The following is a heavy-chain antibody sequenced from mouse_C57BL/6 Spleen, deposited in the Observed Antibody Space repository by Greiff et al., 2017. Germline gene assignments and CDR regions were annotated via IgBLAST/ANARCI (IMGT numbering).Heavy chain of an antibody. CDR2: INYDGSST. J-gene: IGHJ4*01. D-gene: IGHD3-2*02. CDR1: GFTFSDYY. Sequence: EVMLVESEGGLVQPGSSMKLSCTASGFTFSDYYMAWVRQVPEKGLEWVANINYDGSSTYYLDSLKSRFIISRDNAKNILYLQMSSLKSEDTATYYCARGLQATLMDYWGQGTSVTVSS. CDR3: ARGLQATLMDY. V-gene: IGHV5-16*01.